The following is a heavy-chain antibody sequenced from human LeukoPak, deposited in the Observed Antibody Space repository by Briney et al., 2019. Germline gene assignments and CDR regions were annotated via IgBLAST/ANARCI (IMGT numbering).Heavy chain of an antibody. CDR1: GFTFSSYS. CDR3: ARDSYGSGINWFDP. J-gene: IGHJ5*02. V-gene: IGHV3-48*04. CDR2: ISSSSSTI. D-gene: IGHD3-10*01. Sequence: PGGSLRLSCAASGFTFSSYSMNWVRQAPGKGLEWVSYISSSSSTIYYADSVKGRFTISRDNAKNSLYLQMNSLRAEDTAVYYCARDSYGSGINWFDPWGQGTLVTVSS.